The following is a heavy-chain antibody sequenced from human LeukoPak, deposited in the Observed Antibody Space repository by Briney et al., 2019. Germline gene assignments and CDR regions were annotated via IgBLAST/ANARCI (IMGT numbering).Heavy chain of an antibody. CDR3: ARSHCSTSSCDTTYFQY. CDR1: GYTFTGYY. J-gene: IGHJ4*02. D-gene: IGHD2-2*01. CDR2: INPNSGGT. V-gene: IGHV1-2*02. Sequence: ASVKVSCKASGYTFTGYYIQSLRQAPGQGLEWMGWINPNSGGTRYPQKFQGRVTMTRDTSISTAYMELSRLRSDDTAMYYCARSHCSTSSCDTTYFQYWGQGTQITVSS.